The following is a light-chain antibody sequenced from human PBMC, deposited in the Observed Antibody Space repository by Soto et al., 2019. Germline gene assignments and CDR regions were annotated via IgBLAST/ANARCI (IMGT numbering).Light chain of an antibody. CDR3: SSNAGSNTLRV. CDR2: EVT. V-gene: IGLV2-8*01. Sequence: QSVLTQPPSASGSPGQSVTISCTGTSSDLGRCVSWYQQHPGKAPKLIIYEVTQRPSGVPDRFSGSKSGNTASLTVSRLQTEDEADYYCSSNAGSNTLRVFGGGTKLTVL. CDR1: SSDLGRC. J-gene: IGLJ3*02.